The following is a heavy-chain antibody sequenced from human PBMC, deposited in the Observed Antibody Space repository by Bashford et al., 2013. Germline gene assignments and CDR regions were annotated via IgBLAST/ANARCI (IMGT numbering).Heavy chain of an antibody. CDR1: GYTFTSYY. CDR3: ARGYCSNGRCPYGMDV. J-gene: IGHJ6*02. CDR2: INPSGGST. Sequence: ASVKVSCKASGYTFTSYYMHWVRQAPGQGLEWMGIINPSGGSTSYAQKFQGRVTMTRDTSTSTVYMELSSLRSEDTAVYYCARGYCSNGRCPYGMDVWGQGTTVTVSS. D-gene: IGHD2-15*01. V-gene: IGHV1-46*01.